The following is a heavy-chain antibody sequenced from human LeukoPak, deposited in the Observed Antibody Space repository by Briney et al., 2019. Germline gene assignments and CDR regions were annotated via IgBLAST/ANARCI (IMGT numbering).Heavy chain of an antibody. D-gene: IGHD3-22*01. CDR2: ISSSSSTI. V-gene: IGHV3-48*01. J-gene: IGHJ3*02. CDR3: AREPYYYDSSGYYVGAFDI. Sequence: GGSLRLSCAASGFTFSSYSMNWVRQAPGKGLEWVSYISSSSSTIYYADSVKGRFTISRDNSKNTLYLQMNSLRAEDTAVYYCAREPYYYDSSGYYVGAFDIWGQGTMVTVSS. CDR1: GFTFSSYS.